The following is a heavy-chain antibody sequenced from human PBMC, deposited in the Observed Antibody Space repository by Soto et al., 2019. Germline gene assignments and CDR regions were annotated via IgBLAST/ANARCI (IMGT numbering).Heavy chain of an antibody. CDR1: GGSISSSSYY. V-gene: IGHV4-39*02. CDR2: IYYSGST. D-gene: IGHD1-26*01. Sequence: QLQLQESGPGLVKPSETLSLTCTVSGGSISSSSYYWGWIRQPPGKGLEWIGSIYYSGSTYYNPSLKSRVTISVDTSKNHFSLKLSSVTAADTAVYYCATQEVGGSYVYTFDPCGQGNLVTVSS. J-gene: IGHJ5*02. CDR3: ATQEVGGSYVYTFDP.